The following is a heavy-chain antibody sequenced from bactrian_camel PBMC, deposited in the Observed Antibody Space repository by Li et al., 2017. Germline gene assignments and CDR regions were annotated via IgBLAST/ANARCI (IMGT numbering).Heavy chain of an antibody. CDR3: AAGIGGGYYRAWWYESEYRY. CDR1: GYTYNRYC. V-gene: IGHV3S55*01. CDR2: LTSGDAI. Sequence: HVQLVESGGGSVEAGGSLTPTCVASGYTYNRYCMGWFRQVPGREREGVASLTSGDAIHYADSVKGRFTISQDNAKHTLYLQMNSLKPEDTAIYYCAAGIGGGYYRAWWYESEYRYWGQGTQVTVS. D-gene: IGHD2*01. J-gene: IGHJ4*01.